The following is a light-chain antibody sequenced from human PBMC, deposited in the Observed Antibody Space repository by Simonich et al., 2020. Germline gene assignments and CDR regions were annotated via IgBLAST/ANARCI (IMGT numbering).Light chain of an antibody. V-gene: IGKV2-28*01. Sequence: DIVMTQSPLSLPFTPVEPASISCRSSQRLLHRIGYNFLDWYLQNPGQSPQLLIYLGSNRASGVPDRFSGSGSGTDFTLKISRVEAEDVGVYYCMQALQTPFTFGPGTKVDIK. CDR1: QRLLHRIGYNF. J-gene: IGKJ3*01. CDR3: MQALQTPFT. CDR2: LGS.